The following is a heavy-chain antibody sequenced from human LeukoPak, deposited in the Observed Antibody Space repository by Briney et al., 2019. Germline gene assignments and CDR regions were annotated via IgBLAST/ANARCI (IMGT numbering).Heavy chain of an antibody. CDR1: GYTFTSYD. Sequence: GASVKVSCKASGYTFTSYDINWVRQATGQGLEWMGWMNPNSGNTGYAQKFQGRVTMTRNTSISTAYMELSSLRSEDTAVYYCARGRAPSLYSSSWPDYWGQGTLVTVSS. D-gene: IGHD6-13*01. V-gene: IGHV1-8*01. CDR2: MNPNSGNT. CDR3: ARGRAPSLYSSSWPDY. J-gene: IGHJ4*02.